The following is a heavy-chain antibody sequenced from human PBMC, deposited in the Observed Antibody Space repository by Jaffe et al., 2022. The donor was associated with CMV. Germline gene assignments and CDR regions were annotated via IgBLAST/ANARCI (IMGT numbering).Heavy chain of an antibody. CDR1: GFTFSSYS. CDR2: ISSSSSYI. D-gene: IGHD2-21*02. Sequence: EVQLVESGGGLVKPGGSLRLSCAASGFTFSSYSMNWVRQAPGKGLEWVSSISSSSSYIYYADSVKGRFTISRDNAKNSLYLQMNSLRAEDTAVYYCASLGPHIVVVTAIRGSDYWGQGTLVTVSS. J-gene: IGHJ4*02. CDR3: ASLGPHIVVVTAIRGSDY. V-gene: IGHV3-21*01.